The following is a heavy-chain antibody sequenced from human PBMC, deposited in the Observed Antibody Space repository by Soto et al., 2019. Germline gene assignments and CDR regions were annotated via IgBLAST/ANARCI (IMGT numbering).Heavy chain of an antibody. V-gene: IGHV1-18*01. D-gene: IGHD2-15*01. CDR2: INSFSGDT. J-gene: IGHJ2*01. CDR3: ARVLHSGGKYWYFDI. Sequence: QVQLVQSGAEVKKPGASVKVSCKASGYTFTHYGITWVRQAPGQGLEWMGWINSFSGDTNYPQKLQGRLTRTTDTSTNTVYMELRNLRSDDTAVYYCARVLHSGGKYWYFDIWGRVTLVTVSS. CDR1: GYTFTHYG.